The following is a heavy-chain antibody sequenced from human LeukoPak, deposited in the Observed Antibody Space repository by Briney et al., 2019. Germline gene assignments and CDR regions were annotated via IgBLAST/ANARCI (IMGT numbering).Heavy chain of an antibody. D-gene: IGHD1-26*01. CDR3: ARLSLEIVGAAFPYYFDY. J-gene: IGHJ4*02. Sequence: NHGESLKISCKDSGYSFSSYWIGWVRQMPGKGLEWMGIIYPGDSDTRYSPSFQGQVTISADKSISTAYLQWSSLKASDTAIYYSARLSLEIVGAAFPYYFDYWGQGTLVTVSS. V-gene: IGHV5-51*01. CDR1: GYSFSSYW. CDR2: IYPGDSDT.